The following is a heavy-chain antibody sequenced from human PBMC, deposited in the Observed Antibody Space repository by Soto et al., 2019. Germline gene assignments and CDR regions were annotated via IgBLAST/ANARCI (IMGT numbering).Heavy chain of an antibody. Sequence: GASVKVSCKASGYTFTGYYMHWVRQAPGQGLEWMGWINPNSGGTNYAQKFQGRVTMTRDTSISTAYMELSRLRSDDTAVYYCAREGGAAAGTDYYYGMDVWGQGTTVTV. J-gene: IGHJ6*02. CDR3: AREGGAAAGTDYYYGMDV. CDR1: GYTFTGYY. D-gene: IGHD6-13*01. V-gene: IGHV1-2*02. CDR2: INPNSGGT.